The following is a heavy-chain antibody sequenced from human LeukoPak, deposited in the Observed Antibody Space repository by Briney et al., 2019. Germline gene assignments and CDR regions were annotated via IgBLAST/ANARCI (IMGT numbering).Heavy chain of an antibody. V-gene: IGHV4-39*01. CDR3: ARHEGYDMHSNNWFDP. D-gene: IGHD3-9*01. Sequence: SETLSLTCTVSGGSISSSSYYWGWIRQPPGKGLEWIGSIYYSGSTYYNPSLKSRVTISVDTSKNQFSLKLSSVTAADTAVYYCARHEGYDMHSNNWFDPWGQGTLVTVSS. CDR1: GGSISSSSYY. J-gene: IGHJ5*02. CDR2: IYYSGST.